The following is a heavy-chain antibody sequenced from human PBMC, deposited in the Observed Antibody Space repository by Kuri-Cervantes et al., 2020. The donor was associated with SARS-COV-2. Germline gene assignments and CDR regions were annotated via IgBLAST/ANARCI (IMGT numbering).Heavy chain of an antibody. V-gene: IGHV3-15*01. CDR2: IKSKTDGGTT. CDR1: GLTFSDAW. D-gene: IGHD3-3*01. Sequence: GESLKISCVVSGLTFSDAWMSWVRQAPGKGLEWVGRIKSKTDGGTTDYAAPVKGRFTISRDDSKNTLYLQMNSLKTEDTAVYYCTTTEGHYDFWSGPPSWYFDYWGQGTLVTVSS. CDR3: TTTEGHYDFWSGPPSWYFDY. J-gene: IGHJ4*02.